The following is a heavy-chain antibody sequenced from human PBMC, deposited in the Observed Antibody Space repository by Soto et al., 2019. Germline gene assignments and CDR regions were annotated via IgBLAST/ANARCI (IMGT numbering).Heavy chain of an antibody. D-gene: IGHD6-13*01. Sequence: ASVKVSCKASGYTFTSYAVHWVRQAPGQRLEWMGWINAGNGNTKYSQKFQGRVTITRDTSASTAYMELSSLRSEDTAVYYCARGGIAAAVGYFDYWGQGSLVTAPQ. CDR3: ARGGIAAAVGYFDY. CDR2: INAGNGNT. J-gene: IGHJ4*02. CDR1: GYTFTSYA. V-gene: IGHV1-3*01.